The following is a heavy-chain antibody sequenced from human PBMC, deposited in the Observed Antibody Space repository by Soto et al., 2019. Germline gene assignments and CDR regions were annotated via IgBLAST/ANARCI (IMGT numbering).Heavy chain of an antibody. CDR1: GGTFSNYA. J-gene: IGHJ6*02. D-gene: IGHD7-27*01. CDR3: ASQLTGDSYSYGMDV. CDR2: LIPIFGTP. V-gene: IGHV1-69*12. Sequence: QVQLVQSGAEVKKPGSSVKVSCKASGGTFSNYAISWVRQAPGQGLEWMGGLIPIFGTPDYAQKFQGRVTITADGSTSIAYMELSSLRSEDSAVYSCASQLTGDSYSYGMDVWGQGTTVAVSS.